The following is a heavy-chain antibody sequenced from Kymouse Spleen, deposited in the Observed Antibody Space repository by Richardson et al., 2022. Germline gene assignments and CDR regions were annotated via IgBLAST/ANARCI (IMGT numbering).Heavy chain of an antibody. D-gene: IGHD3-10*01. CDR1: GYTFTSYG. J-gene: IGHJ6*02. CDR3: AREGYYYGSGSYYKCYYYGMDV. V-gene: IGHV1-18*01. Sequence: QVQLVQSGAEVKKPGASVKVSCKASGYTFTSYGISWVRQAPGQGLEWMGWISAYNGNTNYAQKLQGRVTMTTDTSTSTAYMELRSLRSDDTAVYYCAREGYYYGSGSYYKCYYYGMDVWGQGTTVTVSS. CDR2: ISAYNGNT.